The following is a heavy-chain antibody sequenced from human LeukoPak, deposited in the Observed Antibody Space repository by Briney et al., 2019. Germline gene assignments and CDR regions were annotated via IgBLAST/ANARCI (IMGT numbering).Heavy chain of an antibody. CDR1: GFTFSSYE. Sequence: GGSLRLSCAASGFTFSSYEMNWVRQAPGKGLEWVSYISSSGSTIYYADSVKGRFTISRDNAKNSLYLQMNSLRAEDTAVYYCAVSGYSLNYYGMDVWGQGTTVTVSS. CDR3: AVSGYSLNYYGMDV. J-gene: IGHJ6*02. CDR2: ISSSGSTI. D-gene: IGHD3-3*01. V-gene: IGHV3-48*03.